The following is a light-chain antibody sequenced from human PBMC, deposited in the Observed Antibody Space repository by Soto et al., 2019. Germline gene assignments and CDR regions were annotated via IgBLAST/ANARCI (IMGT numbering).Light chain of an antibody. CDR3: QHYNSYSAP. Sequence: IHITQSPSSMSASVLAIVTITFWASQGISNYLAWFQQKAGKVPKRLTYKASTLKSGVPSRFSGSGSGTEFTLTISSLQPDDFATYYCQHYNSYSAPFGQGTKGE. CDR1: QGISNY. V-gene: IGKV1-17*03. CDR2: KAS. J-gene: IGKJ1*01.